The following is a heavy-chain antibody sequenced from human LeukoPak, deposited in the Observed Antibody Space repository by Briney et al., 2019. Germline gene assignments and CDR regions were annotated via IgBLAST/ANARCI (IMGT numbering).Heavy chain of an antibody. V-gene: IGHV3-23*01. CDR2: ISGSGGST. CDR1: GFTFSSYG. CDR3: TRHGGRDYYDSSEDAFDI. J-gene: IGHJ3*02. D-gene: IGHD3-22*01. Sequence: GGSLRLSCAASGFTFSSYGMSWVRQAPGKGLEWVSAISGSGGSTYYADSVKGRFTISRDDSKNTAYLQMNSLKTEDTAVYYCTRHGGRDYYDSSEDAFDIWGQGTMVIVSS.